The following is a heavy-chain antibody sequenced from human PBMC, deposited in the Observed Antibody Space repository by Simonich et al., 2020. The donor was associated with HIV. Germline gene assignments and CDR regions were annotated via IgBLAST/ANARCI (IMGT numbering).Heavy chain of an antibody. V-gene: IGHV4-34*12. CDR2: VIPIGGP. CDR1: GGSFSGYY. D-gene: IGHD7-27*01. J-gene: IGHJ5*02. CDR3: ARGNQRANWGYPPRHWFDT. Sequence: QVQLQQWGAGLMNPSETLSLTCAVYGGSFSGYYLCWIRHPPGKGQEWIGEVIPIGGPYHSQTLRRRLTISLDTSKSKFSLKLTSVTDADTALDFCARGNQRANWGYPPRHWFDTWGQGTLVSVSS.